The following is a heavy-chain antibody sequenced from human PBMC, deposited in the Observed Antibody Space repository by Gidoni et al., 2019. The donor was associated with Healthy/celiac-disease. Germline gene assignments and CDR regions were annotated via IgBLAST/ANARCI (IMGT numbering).Heavy chain of an antibody. CDR3: ARSQYCSGGSCYSSQMGFDY. CDR1: GGSISSSSYY. CDR2: IYYSGST. J-gene: IGHJ4*02. D-gene: IGHD2-15*01. V-gene: IGHV4-39*01. Sequence: QLQLQESGPGLVKPSETLSLTCTVSGGSISSSSYYWCWIRQPPGKGLEWIGSIYYSGSTYYNPSLKSRVTISVDTSKNQFSLKLSSVTAADTAVYYCARSQYCSGGSCYSSQMGFDYWGQGTLVTVSS.